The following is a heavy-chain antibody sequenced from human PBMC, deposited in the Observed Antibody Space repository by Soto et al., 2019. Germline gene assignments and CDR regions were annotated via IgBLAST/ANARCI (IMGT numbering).Heavy chain of an antibody. CDR2: IYYSGST. V-gene: IGHV4-59*01. J-gene: IGHJ5*02. Sequence: SETLSLTCTVSGGSISSYYWSWIRQPPGKGLEWIGYIYYSGSTNYNPSLKSRVTISVDTSKNQFSLKLSSVTAADTAVYYCAREWAEDIVVVPPAGGNWFDPWGQGTLVTVSS. CDR3: AREWAEDIVVVPPAGGNWFDP. CDR1: GGSISSYY. D-gene: IGHD2-2*01.